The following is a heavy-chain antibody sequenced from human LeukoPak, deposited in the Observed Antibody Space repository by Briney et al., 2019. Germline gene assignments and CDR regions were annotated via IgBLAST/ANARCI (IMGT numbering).Heavy chain of an antibody. CDR2: ISYDGSKK. CDR3: AKDRSSSWAFDY. V-gene: IGHV3-30*18. J-gene: IGHJ4*02. D-gene: IGHD6-13*01. Sequence: GRSLRLSCAASGFTFSSNGMHWVRQAPGKGLEWVAVISYDGSKKYYADSVKGRFTVSRDDSKNTLYLQMNSLRAEDTAVYYCAKDRSSSWAFDYWGQGTLVTASS. CDR1: GFTFSSNG.